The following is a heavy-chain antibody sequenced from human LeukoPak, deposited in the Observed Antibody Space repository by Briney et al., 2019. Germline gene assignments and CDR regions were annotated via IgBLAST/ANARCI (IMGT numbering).Heavy chain of an antibody. D-gene: IGHD1-26*01. CDR3: AKGAWDLLLNYFDS. CDR1: GFTFSSYG. CDR2: MTYDGSEK. V-gene: IGHV3-30*18. J-gene: IGHJ4*02. Sequence: GRSLRLSCAASGFTFSSYGMHWVRQAPGKGLEWVSLMTYDGSEKYYADSVKGRFTISRDNSKNTLFLQMNSLRAEDTAVYYCAKGAWDLLLNYFDSWGQGTRVTVSS.